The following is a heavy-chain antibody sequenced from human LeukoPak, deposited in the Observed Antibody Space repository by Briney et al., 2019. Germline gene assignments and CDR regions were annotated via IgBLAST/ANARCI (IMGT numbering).Heavy chain of an antibody. V-gene: IGHV1-18*01. CDR1: GYTFTSYG. Sequence: GASVKVSCKASGYTFTSYGISWVRQAPGQGLEWMGWISAYNGDTNYAQKLQGRVTMTTDTSTSTAYMELRSLRSDDTAVYYCAKDQPIAVAAPPFDYWGQGTLVTVSS. J-gene: IGHJ4*02. D-gene: IGHD6-19*01. CDR2: ISAYNGDT. CDR3: AKDQPIAVAAPPFDY.